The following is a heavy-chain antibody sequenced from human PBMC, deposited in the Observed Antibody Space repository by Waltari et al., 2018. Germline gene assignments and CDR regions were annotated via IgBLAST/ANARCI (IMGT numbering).Heavy chain of an antibody. Sequence: EVHLVESGGGLVQPGGSLRLSCAASGFTFTDYWMSWVRQAPGKGPEWVANIHKDGSEKNYLDYLKGRFTISRDNAKDSVYLQINSLRADDTAMYYCVRDHWGPDYWGQGTLVTVSS. D-gene: IGHD7-27*01. J-gene: IGHJ4*02. CDR1: GFTFTDYW. V-gene: IGHV3-7*01. CDR3: VRDHWGPDY. CDR2: IHKDGSEK.